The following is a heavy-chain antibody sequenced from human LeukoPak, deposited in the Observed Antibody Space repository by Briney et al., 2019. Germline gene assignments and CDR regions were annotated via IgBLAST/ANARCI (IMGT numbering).Heavy chain of an antibody. CDR3: AKDRQDRSFFDY. CDR1: GYTFTSYG. J-gene: IGHJ4*02. CDR2: ISAYNGNT. V-gene: IGHV1-18*01. Sequence: ASVKVSCKASGYTFTSYGISWVRQAPGQGLEWMGWISAYNGNTNYAQKLQGRVTMTTDTSTSTAYMELRSLRSDDTAVYYCAKDRQDRSFFDYWGQGTLVTVSS. D-gene: IGHD3-22*01.